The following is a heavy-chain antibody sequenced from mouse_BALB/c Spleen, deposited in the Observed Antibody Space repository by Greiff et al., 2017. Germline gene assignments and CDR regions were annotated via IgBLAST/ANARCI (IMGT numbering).Heavy chain of an antibody. CDR3: ARRKGSTMDFDY. CDR2: ISTYYGDA. Sequence: VQLQQSGAELVRPGVSVKISCKGSGYTFTDYAMHWVKQSHAKSLEWIGVISTYYGDASYNQKFKGKATMTVDKSSSTAYMELARLTSEDSAIYYCARRKGSTMDFDYWGQGTTRTVSS. V-gene: IGHV1S137*01. D-gene: IGHD2-1*01. CDR1: GYTFTDYA. J-gene: IGHJ2*01.